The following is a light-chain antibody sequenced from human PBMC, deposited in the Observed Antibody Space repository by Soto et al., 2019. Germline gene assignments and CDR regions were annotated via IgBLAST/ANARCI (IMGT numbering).Light chain of an antibody. J-gene: IGLJ1*01. CDR2: EDT. CDR1: SSDVGNYNL. V-gene: IGLV2-23*01. CDR3: WSYAVGRTYV. Sequence: QSALTQPASVSGSPGQSITISCTGSSSDVGNYNLVSWYQQHPGKAPKLMLYEDTKRPSGVSNRFSGSKAGNTAYLTISGLQAEDEADDYCWSYAVGRTYVFGTGTKVTVL.